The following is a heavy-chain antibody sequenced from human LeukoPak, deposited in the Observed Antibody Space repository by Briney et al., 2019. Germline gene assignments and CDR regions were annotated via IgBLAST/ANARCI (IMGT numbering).Heavy chain of an antibody. CDR3: AREAYIVVPADTPDYFDY. Sequence: GGSLRLSCAASGFTVSSNYMSWVRQAPGKGLEWVSVIYSGGSTYYADSVKGRFTISRDNSKNTLYLQMNSLRAEDTAVYYCAREAYIVVPADTPDYFDYWGQGTLVTVSS. J-gene: IGHJ4*02. D-gene: IGHD2-2*01. CDR1: GFTVSSNY. CDR2: IYSGGST. V-gene: IGHV3-53*05.